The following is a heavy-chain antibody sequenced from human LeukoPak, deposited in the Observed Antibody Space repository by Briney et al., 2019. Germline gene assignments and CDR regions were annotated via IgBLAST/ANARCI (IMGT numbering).Heavy chain of an antibody. V-gene: IGHV4-59*01. Sequence: SETLSLTCTVSGGSISSYYWSWIRQPPGKGLEWIGYIYYSGSTNYNPSLKSRVTISVDTSKNRFSLKLSSVTAADTAVYYCARGGVYSSGWHDAFDIWGQGTMVTVSS. CDR3: ARGGVYSSGWHDAFDI. CDR1: GGSISSYY. D-gene: IGHD6-19*01. CDR2: IYYSGST. J-gene: IGHJ3*02.